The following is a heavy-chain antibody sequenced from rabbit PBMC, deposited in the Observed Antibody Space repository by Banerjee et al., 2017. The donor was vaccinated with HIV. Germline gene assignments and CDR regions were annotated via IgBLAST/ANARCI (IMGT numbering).Heavy chain of an antibody. CDR3: ARGFEYAGSSPWDL. CDR2: IYTGSGGST. J-gene: IGHJ4*01. V-gene: IGHV1S45*01. D-gene: IGHD8-1*01. Sequence: QEQLEESGGDLVKPEGSLTLTCTASGFSFSSSYWMCWVRQAPGKGLEWIACIYTGSGGSTYYASWAKGRFTISKTSSTTVTLQMTSLTAADTATYFCARGFEYAGSSPWDLWGQGTLVTVS. CDR1: GFSFSSSYW.